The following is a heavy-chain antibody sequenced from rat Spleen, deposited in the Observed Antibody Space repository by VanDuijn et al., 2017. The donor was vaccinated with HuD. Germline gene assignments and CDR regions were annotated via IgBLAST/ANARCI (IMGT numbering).Heavy chain of an antibody. CDR2: IWKGGST. D-gene: IGHD1-10*01. CDR1: GFSVTSFH. CDR3: AATIRGVMDA. Sequence: QVQLKESGPRLVQPSQTLSVTCTVSGFSVTSFHVSWIRQPLGKGLEWIGIIWKGGSTDYNSALKSRLSISRDTSKNQVFLEMNSLQTDDTGTYYCAATIRGVMDAWGQGASVTVSS. V-gene: IGHV2-61*01. J-gene: IGHJ4*01.